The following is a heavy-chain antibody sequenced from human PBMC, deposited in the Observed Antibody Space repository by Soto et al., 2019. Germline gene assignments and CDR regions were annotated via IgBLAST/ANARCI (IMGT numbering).Heavy chain of an antibody. D-gene: IGHD6-19*01. CDR3: ARIKGWVVVAGTCWFDP. CDR2: IYYSGST. Sequence: SETLSLTCTVSGGSISSSSYYWGWIRQPPGKGLEWIGTIYYSGSTYTNPSLKSRVTISVDTSKSQFSLKLSSVTAADTAVYYCARIKGWVVVAGTCWFDPWGQGTLVTVSS. V-gene: IGHV4-39*01. J-gene: IGHJ5*02. CDR1: GGSISSSSYY.